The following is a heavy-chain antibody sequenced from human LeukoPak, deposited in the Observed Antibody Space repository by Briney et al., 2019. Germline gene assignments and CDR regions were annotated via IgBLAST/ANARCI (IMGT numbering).Heavy chain of an antibody. J-gene: IGHJ4*02. CDR2: MSFDVNNK. Sequence: AGGSLRLSCATSGFTFSSYAFHWVRQAPGKGLEWVATMSFDVNNKYYADSVRGRFTISRDNSKNTLYLQMNSLRVEDTAVYYCARGGSRQYNFWGQGTLVTVSS. D-gene: IGHD5-18*01. CDR1: GFTFSSYA. V-gene: IGHV3-30*04. CDR3: ARGGSRQYNF.